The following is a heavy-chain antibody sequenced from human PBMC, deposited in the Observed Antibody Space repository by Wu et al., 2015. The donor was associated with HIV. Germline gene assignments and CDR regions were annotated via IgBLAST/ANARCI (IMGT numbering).Heavy chain of an antibody. CDR2: INPNSGVT. J-gene: IGHJ3*02. CDR1: GYTLIDNY. D-gene: IGHD2-2*01. CDR3: ARDRGIPAGNSFDI. Sequence: QVQLVQSGAEVKKPGASVTVSCKASGYTLIDNYIQWVRQAPGQGLEWMGWINPNSGVTNYAQKFQGRVTMTRDTSISTSYMELSRLRSDDTAMYYCARDRGIPAGNSFDIWGQGTMVTVSS. V-gene: IGHV1-2*02.